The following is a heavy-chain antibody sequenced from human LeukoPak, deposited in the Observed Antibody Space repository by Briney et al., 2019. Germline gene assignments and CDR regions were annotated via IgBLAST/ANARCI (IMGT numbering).Heavy chain of an antibody. CDR1: GFTFDDYA. D-gene: IGHD1-14*01. CDR2: ISWNSGSI. CDR3: EKDTSLNRGIDY. Sequence: PGRSLRLSCAASGFTFDDYAMHWVRQAPGKGLEWVSGISWNSGSIGYADSVKGRFTISRDNAKNSLYLQMNSLRAEDTALYYCEKDTSLNRGIDYWGQGTLVTVSS. V-gene: IGHV3-9*01. J-gene: IGHJ4*02.